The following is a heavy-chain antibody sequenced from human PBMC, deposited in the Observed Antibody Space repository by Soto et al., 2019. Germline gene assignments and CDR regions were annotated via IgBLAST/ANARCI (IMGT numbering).Heavy chain of an antibody. Sequence: GGSLRLSCAASGFTFGTYGMHWVRQAPGKGLEWLAVISHDGVNKYYVDSVKGRFTISRDNSRNTLFLQMNSLRAEDTALYYCAKDHKDSSQDYWGQGALVTVSS. CDR1: GFTFGTYG. CDR2: ISHDGVNK. V-gene: IGHV3-30*18. CDR3: AKDHKDSSQDY. J-gene: IGHJ4*02. D-gene: IGHD3-22*01.